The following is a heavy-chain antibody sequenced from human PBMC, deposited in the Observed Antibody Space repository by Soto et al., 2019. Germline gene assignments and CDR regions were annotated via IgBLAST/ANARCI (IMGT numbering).Heavy chain of an antibody. Sequence: QITLQESGPTLVKPTQTLTLTCTFSGFSLSTSGVSVGWIRQPPGKALEWLALIYWDDDKRYSPSLKNRLTITKGTSKNQVVLTMTNMDPVDTATYYCEHRIVVTGFDYWGQGTLVTVSS. CDR1: GFSLSTSGVS. V-gene: IGHV2-5*02. CDR3: EHRIVVTGFDY. D-gene: IGHD3-22*01. CDR2: IYWDDDK. J-gene: IGHJ4*02.